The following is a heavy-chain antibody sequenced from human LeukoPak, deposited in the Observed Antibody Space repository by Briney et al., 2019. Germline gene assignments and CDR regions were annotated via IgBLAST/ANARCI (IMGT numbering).Heavy chain of an antibody. Sequence: SGTLSLTCALSGGSSSSNDWWSWVRQPPGKGLEWIGEIHHSGSTNYNPSLKSRVIISVDKSKNQFSLKLSSVTAAGTAVYYCARWGSATWYYYGMDVWGQGTTVTVSS. CDR1: GGSSSSNDW. CDR3: ARWGSATWYYYGMDV. CDR2: IHHSGST. V-gene: IGHV4-4*02. D-gene: IGHD3-16*01. J-gene: IGHJ6*02.